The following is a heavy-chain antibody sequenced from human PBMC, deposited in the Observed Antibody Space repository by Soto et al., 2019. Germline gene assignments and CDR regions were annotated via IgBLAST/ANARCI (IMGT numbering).Heavy chain of an antibody. CDR3: ARISSVDPYGYVNGGLDV. CDR2: FYHSGNS. CDR1: GGSIRSYY. Sequence: SETLSLTCGASGGSIRSYYWGWTRQSPEKGLEWIGYFYHSGNSNYNPSLKSRVTIAVDTSKNQLSLSLRSVTAADTAVYFCARISSVDPYGYVNGGLDVWGQGTTVTVSS. J-gene: IGHJ6*02. D-gene: IGHD5-18*01. V-gene: IGHV4-59*01.